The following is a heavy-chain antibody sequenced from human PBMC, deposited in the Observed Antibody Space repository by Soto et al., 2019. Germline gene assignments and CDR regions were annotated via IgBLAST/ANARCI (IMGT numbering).Heavy chain of an antibody. Sequence: GSSVKVSCKASGGTFSSYAISWVRQAPGQGLEWMGGIIPIFGTANYAQKFQGRVTITADESTSTACMELSSLRSEDTAVYYCARALSSDSSGYCFRRVAFDIWGQGTMVTVSS. J-gene: IGHJ3*02. V-gene: IGHV1-69*13. CDR1: GGTFSSYA. D-gene: IGHD3-22*01. CDR2: IIPIFGTA. CDR3: ARALSSDSSGYCFRRVAFDI.